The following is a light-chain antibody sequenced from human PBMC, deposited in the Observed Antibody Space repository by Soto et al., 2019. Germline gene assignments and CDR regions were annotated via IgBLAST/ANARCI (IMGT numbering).Light chain of an antibody. CDR2: DVS. CDR1: SSNVGGYNY. Sequence: QSALTQPRSVSGSPGQSVTISCTGTSSNVGGYNYISWYQQHPGKAPTLMIYDVSQRPSGVPDRFSGSKSGNMASLTISGLQAEDEAEYYCCSYAGSYTFYVFGTGTKVTVL. CDR3: CSYAGSYTFYV. J-gene: IGLJ1*01. V-gene: IGLV2-11*01.